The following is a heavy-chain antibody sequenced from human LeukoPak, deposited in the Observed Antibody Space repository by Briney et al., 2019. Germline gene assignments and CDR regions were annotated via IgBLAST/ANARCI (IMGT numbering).Heavy chain of an antibody. J-gene: IGHJ4*02. CDR1: GYTFTGYY. Sequence: ASVKVSCKASGYTFTGYYIHWVRQAPGQGLEWMGWINPNSGGTNYAQKFQGRVTMTRDTSISTAYMELSRLRSDDTAVYYCARAEASCGGGSCSPDYWGQGTLVTVSS. CDR3: ARAEASCGGGSCSPDY. V-gene: IGHV1-2*02. CDR2: INPNSGGT. D-gene: IGHD2-15*01.